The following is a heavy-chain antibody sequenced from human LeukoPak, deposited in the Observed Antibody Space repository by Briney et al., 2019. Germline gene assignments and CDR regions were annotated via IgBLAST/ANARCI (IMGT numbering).Heavy chain of an antibody. CDR3: ATDPDYCSSTSCYASP. V-gene: IGHV3-74*01. CDR1: GFTFSSHW. CDR2: IIGDGSST. Sequence: GGSLRLSCAASGFTFSSHWMHWVRQAPGKGLGWVSRIIGDGSSTSYADSVKGRFTISRDNAKNTLYLQMSSLRAEDTAVYYCATDPDYCSSTSCYASPWGQGTLVTVSS. J-gene: IGHJ5*02. D-gene: IGHD2-2*01.